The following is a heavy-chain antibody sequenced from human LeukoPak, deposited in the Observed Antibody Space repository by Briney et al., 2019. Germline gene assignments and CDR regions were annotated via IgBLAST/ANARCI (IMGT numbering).Heavy chain of an antibody. CDR3: ARGTYYYDSSGYYSAFDI. D-gene: IGHD3-22*01. CDR1: GGSISSSNW. Sequence: SGTLSLTCAVSGGSISSSNWWSWVRQPPGKGLEWIGEIYHSGSTNYNPSLKSRVTISVDKSKNQFSLKLSSVTAADTAVHYCARGTYYYDSSGYYSAFDIWGQGTMVTVSS. J-gene: IGHJ3*02. CDR2: IYHSGST. V-gene: IGHV4-4*02.